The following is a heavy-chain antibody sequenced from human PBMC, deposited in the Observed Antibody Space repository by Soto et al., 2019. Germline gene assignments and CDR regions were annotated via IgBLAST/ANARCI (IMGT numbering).Heavy chain of an antibody. J-gene: IGHJ4*02. CDR1: GYSFISYD. CDR2: MNPNSGNT. CDR3: AREAAALGNDY. V-gene: IGHV1-8*01. Sequence: QVQLVQSGAEVKKPGASVKVSCKASGYSFISYDINWVRQATGQGLEWMGWMNPNSGNTGYAQKFQGRVTMTRNTSISTAYMELSSLRSEDRAGYCCAREAAALGNDYWGQGTLVTVSS. D-gene: IGHD2-2*01.